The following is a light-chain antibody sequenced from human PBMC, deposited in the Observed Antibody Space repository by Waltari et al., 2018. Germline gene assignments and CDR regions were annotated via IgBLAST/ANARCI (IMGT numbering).Light chain of an antibody. V-gene: IGKV3-20*01. CDR2: GTS. J-gene: IGKJ1*01. CDR1: QSVRSSY. Sequence: EIVLTPSPGTLSLSPGERATPSCRASQSVRSSYLAWYQQKPGQAPRVLIHGTSNRATGIPDRFSGSGSGTDFTLTISRLEPEDFAVYYCQQYGSSPWTFGQGTKVEIK. CDR3: QQYGSSPWT.